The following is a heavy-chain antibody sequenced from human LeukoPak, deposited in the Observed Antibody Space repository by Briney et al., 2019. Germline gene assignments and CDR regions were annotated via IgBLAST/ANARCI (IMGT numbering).Heavy chain of an antibody. V-gene: IGHV3-23*01. J-gene: IGHJ4*02. D-gene: IGHD1-26*01. CDR2: ISGSGGSS. CDR1: GFTFSSYA. Sequence: GGSLRLSCAASGFTFSSYAMSWVRQAPGKGLEWVSTISGSGGSSYYADSVKGRFTISRDNSRNTVYLQTNSLRAEDTAVYYCAKDTLVGSTDYWGQGTLVTVSS. CDR3: AKDTLVGSTDY.